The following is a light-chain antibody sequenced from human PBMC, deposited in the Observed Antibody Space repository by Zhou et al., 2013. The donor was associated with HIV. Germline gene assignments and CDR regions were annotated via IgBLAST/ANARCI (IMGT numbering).Light chain of an antibody. Sequence: EILMTQSPATLSVSPGERATLSCRASQSIGSNLAWYQQRPGQAPRLLIYGASTRAAGIPARFSGSGSGTDFTLTISRLEPEDFAVYYCQQYGSSPGTFGQGTKLEIK. J-gene: IGKJ2*02. CDR2: GAS. V-gene: IGKV3-20*01. CDR1: QSIGSN. CDR3: QQYGSSPGT.